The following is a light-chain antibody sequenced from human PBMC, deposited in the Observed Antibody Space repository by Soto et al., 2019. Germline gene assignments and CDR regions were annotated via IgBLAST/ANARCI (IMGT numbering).Light chain of an antibody. V-gene: IGLV2-14*01. J-gene: IGLJ1*01. CDR1: SSDVGGYDY. CDR2: DVS. CDR3: SSYTSNTRGV. Sequence: QSALTQPASVSGSPGQSITISCTGTSSDVGGYDYVSWYQHHPGKAPKLMIYDVSNRPSGVSYRFSGSKSGSTASLTISGLQAADEADYYCSSYTSNTRGVFGTGTKLTVL.